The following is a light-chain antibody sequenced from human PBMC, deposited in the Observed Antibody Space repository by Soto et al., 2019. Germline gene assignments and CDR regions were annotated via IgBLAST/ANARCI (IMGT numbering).Light chain of an antibody. CDR2: NHD. CDR3: AAWDDSLRSVL. Sequence: QSALTQPPSASGTPGQRVTISCSGSSSNIGSNYVYWYQQLPGAAPKLLIYNHDQRPSGVPDRFSGSKSGTSASLAISGLRSEDEADYYCAAWDDSLRSVLFGGGTQLTVL. J-gene: IGLJ2*01. V-gene: IGLV1-47*02. CDR1: SSNIGSNY.